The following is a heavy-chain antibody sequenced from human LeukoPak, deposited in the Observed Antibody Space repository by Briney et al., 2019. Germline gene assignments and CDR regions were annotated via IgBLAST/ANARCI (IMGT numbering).Heavy chain of an antibody. D-gene: IGHD4-11*01. CDR3: ARESSDYSNYYYYYYMDV. CDR1: GGSISSGGYY. J-gene: IGHJ6*03. Sequence: SQTLSLTCTVSGGSISSGGYYWSWIRQHPGKGLEWIGYIYYSGSTYYNPSLKSRVTISVDTSKNQFSLKLSSVTAADTAVYYCARESSDYSNYYYYYYMDVWGKGTTVTVSS. V-gene: IGHV4-31*03. CDR2: IYYSGST.